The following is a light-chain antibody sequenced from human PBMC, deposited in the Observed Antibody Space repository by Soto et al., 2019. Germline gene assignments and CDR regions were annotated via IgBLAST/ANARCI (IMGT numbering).Light chain of an antibody. J-gene: IGLJ1*01. V-gene: IGLV2-14*01. CDR2: EVS. CDR3: SSYTSSSTLV. CDR1: SSDVGGYNY. Sequence: QSVLTQPASVSGSPGQSITISCTGTSSDVGGYNYVSWYQHHPGKAPKLMIYEVSNRPSGVSYRFSGSKSGNTASLAISGLQAEDEADYYCSSYTSSSTLVFGTGTRSPS.